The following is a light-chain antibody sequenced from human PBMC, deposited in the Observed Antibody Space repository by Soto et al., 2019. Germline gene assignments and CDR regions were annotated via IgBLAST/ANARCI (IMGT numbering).Light chain of an antibody. CDR3: QQYDNWPPWT. CDR1: QSVNSN. Sequence: EIVMTQSPATLSVSPGERVTLSCRASQSVNSNMAWYQQKPDQVPRVLIYGASTRATGIPARFSGSGSGTQCTLTITNLQREDFAVYHCQQYDNWPPWTFGQGTKVEIK. CDR2: GAS. J-gene: IGKJ1*01. V-gene: IGKV3-15*01.